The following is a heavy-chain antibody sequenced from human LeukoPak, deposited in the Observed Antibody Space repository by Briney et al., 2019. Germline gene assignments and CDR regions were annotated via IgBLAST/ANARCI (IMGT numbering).Heavy chain of an antibody. V-gene: IGHV3-53*01. CDR3: ARDIAYDSSGYYSPHFDY. Sequence: GGSLRLSCAASGFTVSSNYMSWVRQAPGKGLEWVSVIYRDGTTYHADSVKGRFTISRDNSKNTLYLQMNSLRAEDTAVYYCARDIAYDSSGYYSPHFDYWGQGTLVTVSS. D-gene: IGHD3-22*01. J-gene: IGHJ4*02. CDR1: GFTVSSNY. CDR2: IYRDGTT.